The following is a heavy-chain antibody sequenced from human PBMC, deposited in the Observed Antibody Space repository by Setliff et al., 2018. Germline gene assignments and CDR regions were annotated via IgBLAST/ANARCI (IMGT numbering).Heavy chain of an antibody. D-gene: IGHD2-21*02. Sequence: PGESLTISCQISGYRFDIYWIGWVRQMPGKGLEWMGIIYPGDSDTRYSPSFEGHVTVSADKSTNTAYLQWGSLKASDTAMYYCARLGVTATASDNNVFDDWGQGTLVTVS. CDR2: IYPGDSDT. CDR1: GYRFDIYW. CDR3: ARLGVTATASDNNVFDD. J-gene: IGHJ4*02. V-gene: IGHV5-51*01.